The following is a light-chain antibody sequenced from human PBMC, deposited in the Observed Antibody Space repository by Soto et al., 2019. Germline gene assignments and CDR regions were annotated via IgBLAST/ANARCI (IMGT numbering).Light chain of an antibody. J-gene: IGLJ3*02. CDR1: NIASYS. Sequence: SYELTQPPSVSVAPGKTARITCGGNNIASYSVHWYQQKPGQAPVLVIYYDSDRPSGIPERFSGSNSGNTATLTISRVEAGDEADYYCQVRDSSSDHRVFGGGTQLTVL. V-gene: IGLV3-21*04. CDR2: YDS. CDR3: QVRDSSSDHRV.